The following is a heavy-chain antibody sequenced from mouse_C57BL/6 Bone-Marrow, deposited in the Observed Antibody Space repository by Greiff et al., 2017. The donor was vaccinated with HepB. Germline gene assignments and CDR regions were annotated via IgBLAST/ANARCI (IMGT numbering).Heavy chain of an antibody. V-gene: IGHV1-81*01. CDR3: ARWDGFAY. CDR2: IYPRSGNT. J-gene: IGHJ3*01. Sequence: VKLMESGAELARPGASVKLSCKASGYTFTSYGISWVKQRTGQGLEWIGEIYPRSGNTYYNEKFKGKATLTADKSSSTAYMELRSLTSEDSAVYFCARWDGFAYWGQGTLVAVSA. D-gene: IGHD4-1*01. CDR1: GYTFTSYG.